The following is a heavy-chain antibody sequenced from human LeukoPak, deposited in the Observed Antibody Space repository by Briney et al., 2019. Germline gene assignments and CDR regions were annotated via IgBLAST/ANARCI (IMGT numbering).Heavy chain of an antibody. Sequence: ASVKVSCKASGYTFTGYYMHWVRQAPGQGLEWMGWINPNSGGTNYAQKFQGRVTMTRDTSITTAYMELSRLRSDDTAMYYCAKWGFDFWSGHFGLDVWGQGTTVTVS. CDR3: AKWGFDFWSGHFGLDV. D-gene: IGHD3-3*01. J-gene: IGHJ6*02. CDR1: GYTFTGYY. CDR2: INPNSGGT. V-gene: IGHV1-2*02.